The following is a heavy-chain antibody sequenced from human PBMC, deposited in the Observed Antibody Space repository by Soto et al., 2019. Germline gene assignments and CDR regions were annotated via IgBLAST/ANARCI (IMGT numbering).Heavy chain of an antibody. CDR2: IRSKANSYAT. CDR3: TRHRGSGWIRYGMDV. J-gene: IGHJ6*02. V-gene: IGHV3-73*01. D-gene: IGHD6-19*01. Sequence: GESLKISCAASGFTFSGSAMHWVRQASGKGLEWVGRIRSKANSYATAYAASVKGRFTISRDDSKNTAYLQMNSLKTEDTAVYYCTRHRGSGWIRYGMDVWGQGTTVTVSS. CDR1: GFTFSGSA.